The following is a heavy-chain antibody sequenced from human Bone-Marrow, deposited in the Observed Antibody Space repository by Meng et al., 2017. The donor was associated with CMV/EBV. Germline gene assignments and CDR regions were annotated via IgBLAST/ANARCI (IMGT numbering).Heavy chain of an antibody. D-gene: IGHD7-27*01. CDR3: TRHVVVGTGVNLFDY. CDR1: GFTFSGSA. V-gene: IGHV3-73*01. CDR2: IRSKANSYAT. Sequence: GESLKISCAASGFTFSGSAMHWVRQASGKGLEWVGRIRSKANSYATAYAASVKGRFTISRDDSKNTAYLQMNSLKTEDTAVYYCTRHVVVGTGVNLFDYWGQGTRVTGSS. J-gene: IGHJ4*02.